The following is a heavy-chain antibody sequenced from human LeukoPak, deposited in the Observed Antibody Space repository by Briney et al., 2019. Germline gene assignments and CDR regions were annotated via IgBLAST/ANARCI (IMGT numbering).Heavy chain of an antibody. D-gene: IGHD3-3*01. V-gene: IGHV1-18*01. CDR2: ISGYNGNT. Sequence: ASVKVSCKASGYTFNNFGISWVRQAPGQGLEWMGWISGYNGNTNYAQKVQGRVTMTKDTSTSTAYMELSRLRSDDTAVYYCARDSGETGFWSGSYFDYWGQGTLVTVSS. J-gene: IGHJ4*02. CDR1: GYTFNNFG. CDR3: ARDSGETGFWSGSYFDY.